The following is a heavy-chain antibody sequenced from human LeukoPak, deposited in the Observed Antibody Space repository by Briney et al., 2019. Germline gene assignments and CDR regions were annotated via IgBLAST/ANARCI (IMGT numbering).Heavy chain of an antibody. CDR1: GGSFSGYY. Sequence: SETLSLTCAVYGGSFSGYYWSWIRQPPGKGLEWIGEINHSGSTNYNPSLKSRVTISADTSKNQFSLKLSSVTAADTAVYYCARASSHWTPVDAFDIWGQGTMVTVSS. CDR3: ARASSHWTPVDAFDI. CDR2: INHSGST. J-gene: IGHJ3*02. V-gene: IGHV4-34*01. D-gene: IGHD1-1*01.